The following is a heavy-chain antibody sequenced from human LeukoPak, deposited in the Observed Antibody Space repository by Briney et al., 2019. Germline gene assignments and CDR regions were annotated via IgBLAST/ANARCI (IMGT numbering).Heavy chain of an antibody. Sequence: GGSLRLSCAASGFTFSSYGMHWVRQAPGKGLEWVAVISYDGSNKYYADSVKGRFTISRDNSKNTLYLQMNSLRAEDTAVYYCAKDARMDIVVVPAAPQSHRGFDPWGQGTLVTVSS. CDR1: GFTFSSYG. D-gene: IGHD2-2*03. CDR3: AKDARMDIVVVPAAPQSHRGFDP. V-gene: IGHV3-30*18. CDR2: ISYDGSNK. J-gene: IGHJ5*02.